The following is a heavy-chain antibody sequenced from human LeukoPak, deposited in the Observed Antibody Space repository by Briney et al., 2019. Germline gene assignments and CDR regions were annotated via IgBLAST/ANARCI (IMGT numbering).Heavy chain of an antibody. D-gene: IGHD4-11*01. CDR1: GFNFSDYY. Sequence: GGSLRLSCVAPGFNFSDYYMNWIRQSPGKGLEWISYMSSRSGIIYYADSVKGRFTISRDNAKNSLYLQMNSLRAEDTAVYYCARVTSPTVTRCPCDYWGQGTLVTVSS. V-gene: IGHV3-11*04. CDR2: MSSRSGII. J-gene: IGHJ4*02. CDR3: ARVTSPTVTRCPCDY.